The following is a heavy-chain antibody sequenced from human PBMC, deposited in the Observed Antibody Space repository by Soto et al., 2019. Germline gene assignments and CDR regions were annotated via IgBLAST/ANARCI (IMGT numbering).Heavy chain of an antibody. J-gene: IGHJ4*02. CDR2: IYHSGST. D-gene: IGHD3-22*01. Sequence: SETLSLTCAVSGGSIISGGYSWSLVRQPPGKGLEWIGYIYHSGSTYYNPSLKSRVTISVDASKNQFSLRLSSVTAADTAVYYCARAGSTYYYDSSGYVDYWGQGTLVTVSS. CDR3: ARAGSTYYYDSSGYVDY. CDR1: GGSIISGGYS. V-gene: IGHV4-30-2*05.